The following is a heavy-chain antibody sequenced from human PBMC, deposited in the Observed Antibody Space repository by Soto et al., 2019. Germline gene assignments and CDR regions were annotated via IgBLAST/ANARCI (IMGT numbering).Heavy chain of an antibody. CDR2: IIPIFGTA. CDR3: ARGGYDRKIYYYYGMDV. CDR1: GGTFSSYA. Sequence: SVKVSCKASGGTFSSYAISWVRQAPGQGLEWMGGIIPIFGTANYAQKFQGRVTITADESTRTAYMELSSLRSEDTAVYYCARGGYDRKIYYYYGMDVWGQGTTVTVSS. J-gene: IGHJ6*02. D-gene: IGHD5-12*01. V-gene: IGHV1-69*13.